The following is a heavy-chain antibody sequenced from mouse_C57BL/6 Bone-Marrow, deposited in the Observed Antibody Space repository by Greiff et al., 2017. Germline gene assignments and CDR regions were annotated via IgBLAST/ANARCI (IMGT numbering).Heavy chain of an antibody. J-gene: IGHJ4*01. CDR1: GFTFSSYG. D-gene: IGHD2-3*01. CDR3: ARQMMGLQI. CDR2: ISSGGSYT. V-gene: IGHV5-6*01. Sequence: EVMLVESGGDLVKPGGSLKLSCAASGFTFSSYGMSWVRQTPDKRLEWVATISSGGSYTYYPDSVKGRFTISRDNAKNTLYLQMSSLKSEDTAMYYCARQMMGLQIWGQGTSATVSS.